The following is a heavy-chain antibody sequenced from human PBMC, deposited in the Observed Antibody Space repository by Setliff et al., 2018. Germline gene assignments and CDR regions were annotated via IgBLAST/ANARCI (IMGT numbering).Heavy chain of an antibody. Sequence: SETLSLTCTVSGGSFTTYYWSWIRQSPGKGLEWIGYIYTSESTNYNPSLKSRVTISVDTSKNQFSLKLSSVTAADTAVYYCARGIAARPDYYYYYYMYVWGKGTTVTVSS. CDR1: GGSFTTYY. D-gene: IGHD6-6*01. CDR2: IYTSEST. V-gene: IGHV4-4*08. J-gene: IGHJ6*03. CDR3: ARGIAARPDYYYYYYMYV.